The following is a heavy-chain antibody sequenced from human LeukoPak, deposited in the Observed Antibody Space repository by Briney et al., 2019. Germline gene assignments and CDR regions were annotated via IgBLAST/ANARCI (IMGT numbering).Heavy chain of an antibody. Sequence: ASVKVSCKGSGYSFADYYIHWVRQAPGQGPEWMGWINPNSGGTNYAQKFQGRVTMTSDTSISTAYMELSSLRSDDTAVYYCARVPCLTTTCDPRNWFDPWGQGTLVAVSS. D-gene: IGHD2-2*01. CDR3: ARVPCLTTTCDPRNWFDP. J-gene: IGHJ5*02. CDR2: INPNSGGT. V-gene: IGHV1-2*02. CDR1: GYSFADYY.